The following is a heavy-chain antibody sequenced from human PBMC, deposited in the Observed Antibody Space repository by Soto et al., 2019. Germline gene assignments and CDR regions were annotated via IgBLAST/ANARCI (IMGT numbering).Heavy chain of an antibody. CDR3: ARRPTLYYYGSGSPYFDY. Sequence: SETLSLTCTVSNGSISNPIYYWGWMRQPPGKGLEWIGSIYYSGSTYYNPSLKSRVTISVDTSKNQFSLKLSSVTAADTAVYYCARRPTLYYYGSGSPYFDYWGQGTLVTVSS. V-gene: IGHV4-39*01. J-gene: IGHJ4*02. CDR1: NGSISNPIYY. D-gene: IGHD3-10*01. CDR2: IYYSGST.